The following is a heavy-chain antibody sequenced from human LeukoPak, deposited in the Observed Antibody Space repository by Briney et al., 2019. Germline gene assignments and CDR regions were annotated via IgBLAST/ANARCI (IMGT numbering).Heavy chain of an antibody. CDR1: GGSFSGYY. D-gene: IGHD5-18*01. CDR3: ARGQYTAIAHGMDV. J-gene: IGHJ6*02. CDR2: INHSGST. Sequence: KPSETLSLTCAVYGGSFSGYYWSWIRQPPGKGLEWIGEINHSGSTNYNPSLKSRVTISVDTSKNQFSLKLSSVTAADTAVYYCARGQYTAIAHGMDVWGQGTTVTVSS. V-gene: IGHV4-34*01.